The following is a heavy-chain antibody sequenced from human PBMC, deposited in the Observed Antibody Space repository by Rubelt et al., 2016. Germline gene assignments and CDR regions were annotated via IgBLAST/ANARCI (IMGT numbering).Heavy chain of an antibody. J-gene: IGHJ4*02. D-gene: IGHD2-15*01. CDR3: ARLIIATHPDY. V-gene: IGHV4-4*02. Sequence: QVQLQESGPGLVKPSGTLSLTCAVSGGSISSNNWWSWVRQSPRKGLEWIGEIYHSGSTNYNPSLKSRVTISVDTSKIQFSRKLSALTAAETAVYYCARLIIATHPDYWGQGTLVTVSS. CDR2: IYHSGST. CDR1: GGSISSNNW.